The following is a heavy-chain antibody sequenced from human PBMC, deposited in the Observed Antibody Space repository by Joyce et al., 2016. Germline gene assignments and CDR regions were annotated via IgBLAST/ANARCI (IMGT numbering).Heavy chain of an antibody. D-gene: IGHD5-18*01. CDR3: AKDGGYGLRYPELGY. J-gene: IGHJ4*02. V-gene: IGHV3-30*18. Sequence: VRLVESGGGVVRPGRSLRLSCAASGLIFNNYGMHWVRQAPGKGLGWVAVISDEGNTRFYADSLKGRFTISRDNSKNTLYLQMISLRPEDTGTYYCAKDGGYGLRYPELGYWGQGTLVSVFS. CDR1: GLIFNNYG. CDR2: ISDEGNTR.